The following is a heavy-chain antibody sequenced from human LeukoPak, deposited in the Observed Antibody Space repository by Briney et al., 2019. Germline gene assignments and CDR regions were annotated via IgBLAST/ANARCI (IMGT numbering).Heavy chain of an antibody. CDR3: ARGGYDILTGYYRYNSFDP. V-gene: IGHV1-69*01. D-gene: IGHD3-9*01. J-gene: IGHJ5*02. Sequence: SVKVSCKASGGTFSSYAISWVRQAPGQGVEWMGGIIPIFGTANYAQKFQGRVTITADESTSTAYMELSSLRSEDTAVYYCARGGYDILTGYYRYNSFDPWGQGTPVTVSS. CDR1: GGTFSSYA. CDR2: IIPIFGTA.